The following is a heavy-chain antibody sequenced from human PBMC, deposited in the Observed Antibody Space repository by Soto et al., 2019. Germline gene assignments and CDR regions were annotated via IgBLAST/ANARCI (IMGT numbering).Heavy chain of an antibody. Sequence: EVQLVESGGGLVQPGRYLRLSCAASGFSFDDYAMHWVRQAPGKGLEWVSGVSWNAAAIGYADSVKGRFTISRDNAKNSLYLQMNSLRAEDTALYYCAKGRSFHYFDYWGQGTLVTVSS. J-gene: IGHJ4*02. V-gene: IGHV3-9*01. CDR1: GFSFDDYA. CDR2: VSWNAAAI. CDR3: AKGRSFHYFDY.